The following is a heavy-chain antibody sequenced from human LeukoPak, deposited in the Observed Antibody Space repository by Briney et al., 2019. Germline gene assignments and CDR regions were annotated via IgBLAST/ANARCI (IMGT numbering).Heavy chain of an antibody. CDR1: GFTFSSYS. J-gene: IGHJ4*02. CDR2: ISSSSSYI. CDR3: ARGSGSYGPQDC. Sequence: GGSLRLSCAASGFTFSSYSMTWVRQAPGKGLEWVSSISSSSSYIYYADSVKGRFTISRDNAKNSLYLQMNSLRAEDTAVYYCARGSGSYGPQDCWGQGTLVTVSS. D-gene: IGHD1-26*01. V-gene: IGHV3-21*01.